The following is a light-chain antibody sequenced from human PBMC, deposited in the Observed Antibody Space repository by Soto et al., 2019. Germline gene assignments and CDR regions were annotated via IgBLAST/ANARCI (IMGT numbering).Light chain of an antibody. CDR3: QQSYSIPWT. V-gene: IGKV1-39*01. Sequence: DIQMAQTPSSLSASVGERVTITCRASQSITSNLNWYQQKPGKAPKLLIYDATSLQGGVPSRFRGSGSGADFTLTISSLQPEDFATYICQQSYSIPWTFGQGTKVDI. J-gene: IGKJ1*01. CDR2: DAT. CDR1: QSITSN.